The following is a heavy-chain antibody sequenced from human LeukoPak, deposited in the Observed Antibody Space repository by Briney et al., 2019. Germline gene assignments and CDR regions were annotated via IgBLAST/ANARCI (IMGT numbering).Heavy chain of an antibody. V-gene: IGHV3-30*02. J-gene: IGHJ6*03. D-gene: IGHD5-18*01. CDR3: AKDTPYSYGPRKPAYYMDV. Sequence: GGSLRLSCAASGFTFSSYGVHWVRQAPGKGLEWVAFIRYDGSNKYYADSVKGRFTISRDNSKNTLYLQMNSLRAEDTAVYYCAKDTPYSYGPRKPAYYMDVWGKGTTVTVSS. CDR2: IRYDGSNK. CDR1: GFTFSSYG.